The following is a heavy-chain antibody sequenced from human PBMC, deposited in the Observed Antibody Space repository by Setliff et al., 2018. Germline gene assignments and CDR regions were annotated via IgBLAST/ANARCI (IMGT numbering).Heavy chain of an antibody. CDR1: GFTFSSYS. V-gene: IGHV3-21*01. Sequence: RLSCAASGFTFSSYSMNWVRQAPGKGLEWVSFISSGSSHIYYADSVKGRFTISRDNAKNSLYLQMNSLRAEDTAVYYCARVAITMIVVDILYHNDAFDIWGQGTMVTVSS. D-gene: IGHD3-22*01. J-gene: IGHJ3*02. CDR3: ARVAITMIVVDILYHNDAFDI. CDR2: ISSGSSHI.